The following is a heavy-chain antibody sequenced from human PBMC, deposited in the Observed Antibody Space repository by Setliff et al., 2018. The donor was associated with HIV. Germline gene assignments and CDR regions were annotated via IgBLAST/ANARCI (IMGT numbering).Heavy chain of an antibody. V-gene: IGHV4-59*01. J-gene: IGHJ6*03. CDR2: IYYSGST. CDR1: GGSISSYY. Sequence: PSETLSLTCTVSGGSISSYYWSWIRQPPGKGLEWIGYIYYSGSTNYNPSLKSRVTISVDTSQNQFSLKLSSVTAADTAVYYCARGSRGYSYAYYYYYMDVWGKGTTVTVSS. CDR3: ARGSRGYSYAYYYYYMDV. D-gene: IGHD5-18*01.